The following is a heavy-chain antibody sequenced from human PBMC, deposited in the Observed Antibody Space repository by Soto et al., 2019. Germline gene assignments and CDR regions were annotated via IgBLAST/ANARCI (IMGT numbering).Heavy chain of an antibody. V-gene: IGHV1-18*01. CDR2: ISTYDGNT. CDR3: ARDEEDANLMIVVLPGDY. Sequence: GASVKVSCKASGYRISRYGINWGLQDPGQGLEWMGWISTYDGNTQYAPKFQDRVTMTTDTSTNTAYLELRSLTSDDTAVYYCARDEEDANLMIVVLPGDYWGQGTLVTVSS. D-gene: IGHD2-21*01. J-gene: IGHJ4*02. CDR1: GYRISRYG.